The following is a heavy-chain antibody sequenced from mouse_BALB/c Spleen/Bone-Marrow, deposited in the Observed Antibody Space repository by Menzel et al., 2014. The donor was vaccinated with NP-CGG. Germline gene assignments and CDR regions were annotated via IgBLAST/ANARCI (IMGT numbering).Heavy chain of an antibody. CDR3: TRYGNYYFDY. J-gene: IGHJ2*01. V-gene: IGHV1S81*02. D-gene: IGHD2-1*01. CDR2: INPSNGGT. Sequence: QVQLQDSGAELVKPGASVKLSCKASGYTFTSYYMYWVKQRPGQGLEWIGEINPSNGGTNFNEKFKSKATLTVDKSSSTAYMQLSSLTSEDSAVYYCTRYGNYYFDYWGQGTTLTVSS. CDR1: GYTFTSYY.